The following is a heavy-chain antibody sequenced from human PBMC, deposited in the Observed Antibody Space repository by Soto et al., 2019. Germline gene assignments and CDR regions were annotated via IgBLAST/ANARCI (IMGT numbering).Heavy chain of an antibody. J-gene: IGHJ3*02. D-gene: IGHD6-6*01. V-gene: IGHV4-4*07. Sequence: QVQLQESGPGLVKPSETLSLTCTVSGGSISSFYWNWIRLSAGKGLEWIGCIYLSGTTTYNPSLQSRLTMSVDTSKNQFSLKLKSLTAADTAVYYCARSPSTSSIGTFDIWGQGTKVTVSS. CDR2: IYLSGTT. CDR1: GGSISSFY. CDR3: ARSPSTSSIGTFDI.